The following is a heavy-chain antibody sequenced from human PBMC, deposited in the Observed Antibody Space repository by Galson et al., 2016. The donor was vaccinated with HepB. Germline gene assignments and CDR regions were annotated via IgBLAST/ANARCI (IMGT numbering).Heavy chain of an antibody. V-gene: IGHV3-7*03. D-gene: IGHD2-15*01. CDR3: AKDHDRGWSYDY. J-gene: IGHJ4*02. Sequence: SLRLSRAASGFTFSRYWMAWVRQAPGKGPEWVANIKLDGSEKYYVDSVRGRFTISRDNAKNSLYLEMNSLRVEDTAVYYCAKDHDRGWSYDYWGQGILVTVSS. CDR1: GFTFSRYW. CDR2: IKLDGSEK.